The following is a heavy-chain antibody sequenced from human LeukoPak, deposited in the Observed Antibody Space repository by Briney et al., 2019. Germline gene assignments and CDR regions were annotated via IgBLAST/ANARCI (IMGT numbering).Heavy chain of an antibody. D-gene: IGHD6-13*01. J-gene: IGHJ4*02. Sequence: GRSLRLSCAASGFTFSDYSMSWIRQAPGKGLEWISYISDSSSYTSYADSVKGRFTISRDNAKNSLYLQMNSLRADDTAVYFCSRCQYNSSPDYWGQGTLVTVSS. CDR1: GFTFSDYS. CDR2: ISDSSSYT. CDR3: SRCQYNSSPDY. V-gene: IGHV3-11*03.